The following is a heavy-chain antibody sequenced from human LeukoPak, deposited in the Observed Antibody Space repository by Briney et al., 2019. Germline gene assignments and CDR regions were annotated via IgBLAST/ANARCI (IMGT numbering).Heavy chain of an antibody. V-gene: IGHV3-30*18. CDR1: GFTFSSYG. CDR3: AKDHNYYGSGSYYIDY. D-gene: IGHD3-10*01. CDR2: ISYDGSNK. Sequence: GGSLRLSCAASGFTFSSYGMHWVRQAPGKGLEWVAVISYDGSNKYYADSVKGRFTISRDNSKDTLYLQMNSLRAEDTAVYYCAKDHNYYGSGSYYIDYWGQGTLVTVSS. J-gene: IGHJ4*02.